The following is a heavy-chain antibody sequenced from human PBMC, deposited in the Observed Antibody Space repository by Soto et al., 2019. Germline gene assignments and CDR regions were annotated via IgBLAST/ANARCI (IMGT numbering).Heavy chain of an antibody. CDR2: IKSKTDGGTT. J-gene: IGHJ6*03. V-gene: IGHV3-15*01. D-gene: IGHD3-16*02. Sequence: EVQLVESGGGLVKPGGSLRLSCAASGFTFSNAWMSWVRQAPGKGLEWVGRIKSKTDGGTTDYAAPVKGRFTISRDDSKNTLYLQMNSLKTEDTAVYYCTTHVITFGGVIVYYYYYYMDVWGKGTTVTVSS. CDR3: TTHVITFGGVIVYYYYYYMDV. CDR1: GFTFSNAW.